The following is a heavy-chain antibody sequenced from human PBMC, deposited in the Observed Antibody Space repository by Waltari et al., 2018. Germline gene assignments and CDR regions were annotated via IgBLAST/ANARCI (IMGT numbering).Heavy chain of an antibody. CDR1: GDAISNSY. D-gene: IGHD6-19*01. CDR3: ARGGYSSGWPTFDY. V-gene: IGHV4-4*07. Sequence: QVQLQESGPGLVKPSETLSLTCTVPGDAISNSYWNWIRQPAERGLEGIGRIQTSGSTNYNPSLKSRVTMSIDTSKNQFSLKLTSVTAADTAVYYCARGGYSSGWPTFDYWGQGTLVTVFS. J-gene: IGHJ4*02. CDR2: IQTSGST.